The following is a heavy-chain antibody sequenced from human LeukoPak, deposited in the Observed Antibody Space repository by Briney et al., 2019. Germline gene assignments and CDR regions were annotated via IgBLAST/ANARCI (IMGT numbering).Heavy chain of an antibody. J-gene: IGHJ3*02. CDR3: ARSGYSSGPAGFGDAFDI. Sequence: ASVKVSCKASGYTFTGYYMHWVRQAPGQGLEWMGWINPNSGGTNYAQKLQGRVTMTRDTSISTAYMELSRLRSDDTAVYYCARSGYSSGPAGFGDAFDIWGQGTMVTVSS. CDR1: GYTFTGYY. D-gene: IGHD6-19*01. V-gene: IGHV1-2*02. CDR2: INPNSGGT.